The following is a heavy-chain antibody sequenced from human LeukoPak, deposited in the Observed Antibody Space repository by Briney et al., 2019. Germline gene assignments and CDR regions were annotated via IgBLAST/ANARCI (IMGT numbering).Heavy chain of an antibody. CDR2: IYPGDSDT. CDR3: ARLLDDVATMVDY. V-gene: IGHV5-51*01. J-gene: IGHJ4*02. CDR1: GYSFTSYW. Sequence: GESLKISCKGSGYSFTSYWIGWVRQMPGKGLEWMGIIYPGDSDTRYSPSFQGQVTISADKSISTAYPQWSSLKASDTAMYYCARLLDDVATMVDYWGQGTLVTVSS. D-gene: IGHD5-12*01.